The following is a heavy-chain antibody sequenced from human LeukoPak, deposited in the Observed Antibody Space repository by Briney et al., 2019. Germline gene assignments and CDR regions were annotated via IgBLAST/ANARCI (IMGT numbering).Heavy chain of an antibody. CDR2: IYYSGST. CDR1: GGSISSSSYY. V-gene: IGHV4-39*07. D-gene: IGHD2-21*02. CDR3: AREAYCGGDCYPHHVYFDY. J-gene: IGHJ4*02. Sequence: PSETLSLTCTVSGGSISSSSYYWGWIRQPPGKGLEWIGSIYYSGSTYYNPSLKSRVTISVDTSKNQFSLKLSSVTAVDTAVYYCAREAYCGGDCYPHHVYFDYWGQGTLVTVSS.